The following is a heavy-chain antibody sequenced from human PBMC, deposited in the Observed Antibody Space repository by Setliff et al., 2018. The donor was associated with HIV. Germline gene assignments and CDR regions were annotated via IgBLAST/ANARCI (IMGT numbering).Heavy chain of an antibody. V-gene: IGHV3-11*01. J-gene: IGHJ4*02. CDR2: ISSSGSTI. D-gene: IGHD3-22*01. Sequence: GGSLRLSCAASGFTFSDYYMTWIRQAPGKGLEWVSHISSSGSTIYYADSVKGRFTISRDNAKNSLYLQTNSLTNEDTAMYYCTTYSSVSYHSDCWGQGTLVTVSS. CDR3: TTYSSVSYHSDC. CDR1: GFTFSDYY.